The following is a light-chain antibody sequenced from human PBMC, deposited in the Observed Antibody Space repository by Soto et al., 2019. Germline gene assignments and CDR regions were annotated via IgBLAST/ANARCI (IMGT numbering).Light chain of an antibody. CDR2: GAS. CDR3: QQYGSSAPIT. J-gene: IGKJ5*01. Sequence: EIVLFQSPGALSLSPGEGATLSCRTNKNIVSAYLACYQQKPGHXXRLLIYGASTRATGIPDRFSGSGSGTDFILTITRLEPEDFALYYCQQYGSSAPITFGQGTRLEIK. CDR1: KNIVSAY. V-gene: IGKV3-20*01.